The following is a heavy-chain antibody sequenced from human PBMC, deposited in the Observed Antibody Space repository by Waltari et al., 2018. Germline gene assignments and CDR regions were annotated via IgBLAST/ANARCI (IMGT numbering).Heavy chain of an antibody. CDR1: GGSFSGYY. CDR3: ARAPHIVVVTAAQRSFDY. V-gene: IGHV4-34*01. D-gene: IGHD2-21*02. CDR2: INHSGST. J-gene: IGHJ4*02. Sequence: QVQLQQWGAGLLKPSETLSLTCAVYGGSFSGYYWRWIRQPPGQGLEWIGEINHSGSTNYNPSLKSRVTISVDTSKNQFSLKLSSVTAADTAVYYCARAPHIVVVTAAQRSFDYWGQGTLVTVCS.